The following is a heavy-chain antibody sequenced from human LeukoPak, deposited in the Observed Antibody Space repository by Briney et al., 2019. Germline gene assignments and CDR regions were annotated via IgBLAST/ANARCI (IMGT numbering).Heavy chain of an antibody. CDR2: IYYSGST. CDR1: GGSISSYH. Sequence: SETLSLTCTVSGGSISSYHWSWIRQPPGKGLEWIGYIYYSGSTNYNPSLKSRVTISVDTSKNQFSLKLSSVTAADTAVYYCARDKDYFDSGGAFDIWGQGTMVTVSS. J-gene: IGHJ3*02. V-gene: IGHV4-59*01. D-gene: IGHD3-22*01. CDR3: ARDKDYFDSGGAFDI.